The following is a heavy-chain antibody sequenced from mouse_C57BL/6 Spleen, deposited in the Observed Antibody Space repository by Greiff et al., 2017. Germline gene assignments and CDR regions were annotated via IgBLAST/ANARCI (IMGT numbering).Heavy chain of an antibody. D-gene: IGHD2-5*01. CDR2: IYPYNGVS. CDR3: ARDYSNYRYAMDY. J-gene: IGHJ4*01. Sequence: EVQGVESGPELVKPGASVKISCKASGYSFTGYYMHWVKQSHGNILDWIGYIYPYNGVSSYNQKFKGKATLTVDKSSSTAYMELRSLTSEDSAVYYCARDYSNYRYAMDYWGQGTSVTVSS. CDR1: GYSFTGYY. V-gene: IGHV1-31*01.